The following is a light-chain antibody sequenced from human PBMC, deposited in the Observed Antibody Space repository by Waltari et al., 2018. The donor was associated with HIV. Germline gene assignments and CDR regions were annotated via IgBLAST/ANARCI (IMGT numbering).Light chain of an antibody. CDR2: KDA. Sequence: SYELTQPPSVSVSPGQTARIPCTGAAWPKPCADWYQQQAGQAPLMVIDKDAKRPSGIPDRFSGSMSGTTVTLIISVVQPEDEADYYCESADDSGDHWVFGGGTKLSVL. V-gene: IGLV3-25*03. CDR3: ESADDSGDHWV. J-gene: IGLJ3*02. CDR1: AWPKPC.